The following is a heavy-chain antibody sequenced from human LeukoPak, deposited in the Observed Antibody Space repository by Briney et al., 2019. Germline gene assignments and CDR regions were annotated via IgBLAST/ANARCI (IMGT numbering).Heavy chain of an antibody. CDR2: VSGGGGST. Sequence: GGSLRLSCAASGFIFSSYAMSWVRRAPGKGLEWVSSVSGGGGSTYYADSVKGRFTISRDNSKSTLFLQVNSLRAEDTAVYYCAKSSYYDSSGYYREYYFDYWGQGTLVTVSS. CDR1: GFIFSSYA. D-gene: IGHD3-22*01. CDR3: AKSSYYDSSGYYREYYFDY. J-gene: IGHJ4*02. V-gene: IGHV3-23*01.